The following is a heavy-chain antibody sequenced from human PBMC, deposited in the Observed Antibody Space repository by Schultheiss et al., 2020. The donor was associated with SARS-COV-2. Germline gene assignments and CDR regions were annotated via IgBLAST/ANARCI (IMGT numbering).Heavy chain of an antibody. D-gene: IGHD1-26*01. Sequence: GESLKISCAASGFTFSSYWMSWVRQAPGKGLEWVANIKQDGSEKYYVDSVKGRFTISRDNAKNSLYLQMNSLRAEDTAVYYCARPQGSYGYNYYYGMDVWGQGTTVTVSS. J-gene: IGHJ6*02. V-gene: IGHV3-7*03. CDR2: IKQDGSEK. CDR1: GFTFSSYW. CDR3: ARPQGSYGYNYYYGMDV.